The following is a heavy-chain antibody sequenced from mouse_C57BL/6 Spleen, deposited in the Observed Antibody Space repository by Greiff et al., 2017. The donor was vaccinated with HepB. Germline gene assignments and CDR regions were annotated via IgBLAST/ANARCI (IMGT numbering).Heavy chain of an antibody. J-gene: IGHJ1*03. V-gene: IGHV1-52*01. D-gene: IGHD2-3*01. CDR1: GYTFTSYW. Sequence: VKLQQPGAELVRPGSSVKLSCKASGYTFTSYWMHWVKQRPIQGLEWIGNIDPSDSETHYNQKFKDKATLTVDKSSSTAYMQLSSLTSEDSAVYYCATSYDGYNWYFDVWGTGTTVTVSS. CDR3: ATSYDGYNWYFDV. CDR2: IDPSDSET.